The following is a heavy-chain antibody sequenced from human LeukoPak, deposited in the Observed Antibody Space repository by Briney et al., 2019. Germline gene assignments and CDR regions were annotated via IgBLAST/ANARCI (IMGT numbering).Heavy chain of an antibody. CDR1: GFPLVDYG. V-gene: IGHV3-20*01. J-gene: IGHJ5*02. CDR3: ARDRGGNTYYYDSSGYSWFDP. Sequence: GGPLGLSWEASGFPLVDYGLSWFRQPQGKGLKWVFVIIWIGVSKGYADSVKGRFTISRDNAKNSLYLQMNSLRAEDTALYHCARDRGGNTYYYDSSGYSWFDPWGQGTLVTVSS. CDR2: IIWIGVSK. D-gene: IGHD3-22*01.